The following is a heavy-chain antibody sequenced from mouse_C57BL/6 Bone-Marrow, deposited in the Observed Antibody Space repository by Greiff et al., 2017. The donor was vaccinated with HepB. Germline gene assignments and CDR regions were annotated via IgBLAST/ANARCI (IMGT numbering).Heavy chain of an antibody. CDR2: INYDGSST. Sequence: EVMLVESEGGLVQPGSSMKLSCTASGFTFSDYYMAWVRQVPEKGLEWVANINYDGSSTYYLDSLKSRFIISRDNAKNILYLQMSSLKSEDTATYYCARERLTTVVARDYAMDYWGQGTSVTGSS. V-gene: IGHV5-16*01. D-gene: IGHD1-1*01. CDR3: ARERLTTVVARDYAMDY. J-gene: IGHJ4*01. CDR1: GFTFSDYY.